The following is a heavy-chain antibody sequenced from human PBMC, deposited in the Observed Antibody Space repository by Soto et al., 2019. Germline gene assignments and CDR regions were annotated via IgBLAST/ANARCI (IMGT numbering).Heavy chain of an antibody. CDR2: IGPESGAT. J-gene: IGHJ4*02. CDR1: GYTFTGHY. D-gene: IGHD1-26*01. Sequence: ASVKVSCKSSGYTFTGHYIHWVRQAPEQGPEWMGEIGPESGATRYAQKFQGRVTMTRDMSITTVYMELNNLSPDDTAVYYCGRGRSGQIVVFYWGQGTPVTVSS. CDR3: GRGRSGQIVVFY. V-gene: IGHV1-2*02.